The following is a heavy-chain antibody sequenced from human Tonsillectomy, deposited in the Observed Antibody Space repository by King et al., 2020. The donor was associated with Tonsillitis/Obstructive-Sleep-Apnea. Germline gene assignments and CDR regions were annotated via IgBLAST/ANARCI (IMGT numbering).Heavy chain of an antibody. V-gene: IGHV3-21*01. J-gene: IGHJ3*02. CDR2: IDSSSSYI. Sequence: VQLVESGGGLVKPGGSLKLSCAASGFTFNNYSLTWVRQAPGKGLEWVSFIDSSSSYIYSTDSLKGRFTISRDNTNNSLYLQMNSLRADDTAMYYCARDSLTYDAFDIWGQGTMVTVSS. CDR3: ARDSLTYDAFDI. CDR1: GFTFNNYS.